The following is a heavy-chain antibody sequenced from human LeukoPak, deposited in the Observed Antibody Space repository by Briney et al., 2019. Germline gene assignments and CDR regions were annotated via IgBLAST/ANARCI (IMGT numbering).Heavy chain of an antibody. V-gene: IGHV3-9*01. J-gene: IGHJ5*02. CDR1: GFTFDDYA. CDR2: ISWNSGSI. Sequence: GGSLRLSCAASGFTFDDYAMHWVRQAPGKGLEWVSGISWNSGSIGYADSVKGRFTISRDNAKNSLYLQMNSLTPEDTALYYCARDNWAGDYYGSGKNWFDPWGQGTLVTVSS. CDR3: ARDNWAGDYYGSGKNWFDP. D-gene: IGHD3-10*01.